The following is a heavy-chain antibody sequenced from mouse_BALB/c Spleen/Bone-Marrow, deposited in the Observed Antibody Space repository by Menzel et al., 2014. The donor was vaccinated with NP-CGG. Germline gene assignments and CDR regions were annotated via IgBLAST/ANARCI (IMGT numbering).Heavy chain of an antibody. CDR2: INPSNGGT. CDR1: GYTFXSYY. CDR3: TRGRRDAMDY. V-gene: IGHV1S81*02. Sequence: VQVVESGAELVKPGASVKLSCKASGYTFXSYYMYWVKQRPGQGLEWIGEINPSNGGTNFNEKFKSKATLTVDKSSSTAYMQLSSLTSEDSAVYYCTRGRRDAMDYWGQGTSVTVSS. J-gene: IGHJ4*01.